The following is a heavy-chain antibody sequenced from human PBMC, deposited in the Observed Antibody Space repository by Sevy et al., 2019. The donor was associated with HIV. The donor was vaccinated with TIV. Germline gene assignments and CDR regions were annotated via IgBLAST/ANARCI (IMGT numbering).Heavy chain of an antibody. Sequence: GGSLRLSCVASGFTLSSHGMHWVRQAPGKGLEWVSLIWYDGRHKFYADSVKGRFTISRDNSKNTRYLQMNSLRAEDTAVYYCARTFDFWSTYYTGSYYYYGMDVSGQGTPVTVSS. J-gene: IGHJ6*02. D-gene: IGHD3-3*01. CDR1: GFTLSSHG. CDR2: IWYDGRHK. CDR3: ARTFDFWSTYYTGSYYYYGMDV. V-gene: IGHV3-33*01.